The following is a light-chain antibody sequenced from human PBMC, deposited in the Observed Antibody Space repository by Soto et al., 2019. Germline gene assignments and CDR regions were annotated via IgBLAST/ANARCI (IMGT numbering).Light chain of an antibody. V-gene: IGKV3D-20*01. CDR3: QQYGSAPS. J-gene: IGKJ1*01. Sequence: DIMLTQSPATLSLSPGERVTLYCGASQRVSGGFLAWYQHKPGLAPRLILYDTSFRATGVPDRFSGSGSGTHFTLTISRLDPEDFAVYYCQQYGSAPSFGQGTKVDIK. CDR2: DTS. CDR1: QRVSGGF.